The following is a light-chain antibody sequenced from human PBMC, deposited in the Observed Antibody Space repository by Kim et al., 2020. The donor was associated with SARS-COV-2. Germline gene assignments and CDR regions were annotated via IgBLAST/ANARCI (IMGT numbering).Light chain of an antibody. V-gene: IGLV2-14*03. CDR1: SSDVGGSKY. Sequence: GQSITSSCTGTSSDVGGSKYVSWYQQHPGNAPKLMIYDVSKRPPGVSNRFSGPKSGNTAFLTISGLQAEDEADYYCSSSTSTSTYVFGTGTKVTVL. CDR3: SSSTSTSTYV. CDR2: DVS. J-gene: IGLJ1*01.